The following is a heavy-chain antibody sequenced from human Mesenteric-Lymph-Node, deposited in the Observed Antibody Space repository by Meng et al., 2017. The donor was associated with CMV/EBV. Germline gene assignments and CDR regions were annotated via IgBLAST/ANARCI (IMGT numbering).Heavy chain of an antibody. V-gene: IGHV1-46*01. J-gene: IGHJ4*01. CDR2: INPGGGGK. D-gene: IGHD3-10*01. CDR3: ARALFYYGNDY. CDR1: GYTFSSHY. Sequence: FCKASGYTFSSHYIYWVRQAPGEGLELMGVINPGGGGKTYAQKFQGRLTLTRDTSTSTVYMELSSLRSEDTAVYYCARALFYYGNDYWGHGTLVTVSS.